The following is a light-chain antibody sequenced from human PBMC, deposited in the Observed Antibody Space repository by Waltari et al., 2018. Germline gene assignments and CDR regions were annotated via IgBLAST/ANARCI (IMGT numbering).Light chain of an antibody. J-gene: IGLJ1*01. CDR3: CSYTGSSTSYG. Sequence: QSALTQPASVSGSPGQSITISCTGASADLASYNLCPWYQHHPAKAPKLLIYEAVKRPSGVSNRFSGAKSGTTASLIISGLQADDEADYYCCSYTGSSTSYGCGSGTKVTVL. CDR2: EAV. CDR1: SADLASYNL. V-gene: IGLV2-23*01.